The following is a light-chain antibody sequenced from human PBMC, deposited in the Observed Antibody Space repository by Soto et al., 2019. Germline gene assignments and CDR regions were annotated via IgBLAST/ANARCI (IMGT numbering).Light chain of an antibody. CDR2: EVS. Sequence: QSVLTQPASVSGSPGQSITISCTGTSSNVGAYNYLSWYQHHPATAPQLMIYEVSNRPSGVYDRFCGSKSATTASPTVSGLQDDDEADYCCSSYTTISTVVFGGGTKLTVL. CDR3: SSYTTISTVV. CDR1: SSNVGAYNY. J-gene: IGLJ2*01. V-gene: IGLV2-14*01.